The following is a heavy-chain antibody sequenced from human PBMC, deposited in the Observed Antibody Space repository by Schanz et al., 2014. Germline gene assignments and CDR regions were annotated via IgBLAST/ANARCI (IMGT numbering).Heavy chain of an antibody. CDR3: AKAEYDILTDSYSRLDP. V-gene: IGHV1-18*01. J-gene: IGHJ5*02. Sequence: QVQLVQSGAEAKKPGASVKVSCKAPGYTFTTYAMSWVRQAPGQGLEWLGWIIVYTGNTKYGQKVQGKVTRTADTSTNTANMELRILRSDDTAVYYGAKAEYDILTDSYSRLDPWGQGTLVTVSS. CDR2: IIVYTGNT. CDR1: GYTFTTYA. D-gene: IGHD3-9*01.